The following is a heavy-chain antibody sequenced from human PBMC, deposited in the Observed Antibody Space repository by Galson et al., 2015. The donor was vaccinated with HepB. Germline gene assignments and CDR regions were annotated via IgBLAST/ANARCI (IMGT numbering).Heavy chain of an antibody. CDR2: INHSGST. CDR3: ARGFSGYLIYFDY. Sequence: SETLSLTCAVYGGSFSGYYWSWIRQPPGKGLEWIGEINHSGSTNYNPSLKSRVTISVDTSKNQFSLKLSSVTAADTAVYYCARGFSGYLIYFDYWGQGTLVTVSS. CDR1: GGSFSGYY. V-gene: IGHV4-34*01. D-gene: IGHD5-12*01. J-gene: IGHJ4*02.